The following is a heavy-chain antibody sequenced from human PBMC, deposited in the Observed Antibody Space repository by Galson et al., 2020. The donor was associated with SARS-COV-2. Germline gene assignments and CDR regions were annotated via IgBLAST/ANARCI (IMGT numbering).Heavy chain of an antibody. Sequence: ESLKISCKGSGYSFTSYWIGWVRQMPGKGLEWMGIIYPGDSDTRYSPSFQGQVTISADKSISTAYLQWSSLKASDTAMYYCARRLMHLYGDANDAFDIGGQGTMVTVSS. CDR3: ARRLMHLYGDANDAFDI. CDR1: GYSFTSYW. V-gene: IGHV5-51*01. CDR2: IYPGDSDT. D-gene: IGHD4-17*01. J-gene: IGHJ3*02.